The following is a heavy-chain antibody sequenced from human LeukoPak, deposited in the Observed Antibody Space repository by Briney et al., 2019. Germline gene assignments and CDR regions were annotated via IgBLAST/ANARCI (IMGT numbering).Heavy chain of an antibody. Sequence: SETLSLTCTVSGGSISSGGYYWSWIRQHLGKGLEWIGYIYYSGSTYYNPSLKSRVTISVDTSKNQFSLKLSSVTAADTAVYYCARGATGYSSGTTFDYWGQGTLVTVSS. V-gene: IGHV4-31*03. CDR2: IYYSGST. D-gene: IGHD6-19*01. CDR3: ARGATGYSSGTTFDY. J-gene: IGHJ4*02. CDR1: GGSISSGGYY.